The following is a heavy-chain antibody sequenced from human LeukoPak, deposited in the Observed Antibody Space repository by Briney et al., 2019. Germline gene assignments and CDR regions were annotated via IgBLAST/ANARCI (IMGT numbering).Heavy chain of an antibody. J-gene: IGHJ4*02. V-gene: IGHV1-2*06. Sequence: ASGKVSCKASGYTFTGYYMHWVRQAPGQGLEWMGRINPNSGGTNYAQKFQGRVTMTRDPSISTAYMEVSSLRSDDTAVYYCARDLGRDGYNYYSWGQGTLVTVSS. CDR2: INPNSGGT. CDR1: GYTFTGYY. D-gene: IGHD5-24*01. CDR3: ARDLGRDGYNYYS.